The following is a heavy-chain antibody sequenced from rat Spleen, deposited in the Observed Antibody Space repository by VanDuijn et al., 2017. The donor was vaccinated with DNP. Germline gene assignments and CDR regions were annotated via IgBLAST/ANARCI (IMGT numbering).Heavy chain of an antibody. CDR2: INKDGTII. J-gene: IGHJ2*01. V-gene: IGHV4-2*01. CDR3: VEEESGVRY. CDR1: GFNFNDYW. Sequence: EVKLVESGGGLVQPGRSLKLSCAASGFNFNDYWMGWVRQAPGKGLEWIGEINKDGTIINYVPSLKDKFTISRDNAQDSLYLQMSKLGSEDTAIYYCVEEESGVRYWGQGVMVTVSP. D-gene: IGHD4-3*01.